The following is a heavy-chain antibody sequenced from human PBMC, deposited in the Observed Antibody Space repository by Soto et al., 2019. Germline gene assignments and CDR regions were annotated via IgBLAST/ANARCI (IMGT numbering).Heavy chain of an antibody. CDR1: GGTFSNYG. CDR3: ATTPFNMASAGSYYFDS. J-gene: IGHJ4*02. CDR2: IIPLFGTL. Sequence: QVKLVQSGTEVKRPGSSVKVSCKASGGTFSNYGLSWVRQAPGHGLQWMGGIIPLFGTLHNAREFQDRVTISADQSTGTASMDLRSLTYDDTAVYFCATTPFNMASAGSYYFDSWGQGILVTVSS. D-gene: IGHD6-13*01. V-gene: IGHV1-69*01.